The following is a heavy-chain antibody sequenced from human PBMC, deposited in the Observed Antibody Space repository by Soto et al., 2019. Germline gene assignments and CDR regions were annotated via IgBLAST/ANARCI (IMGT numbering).Heavy chain of an antibody. CDR1: GGAVSTNGYF. J-gene: IGHJ4*02. Sequence: PSETLSLTCIVSGGAVSTNGYFWTWIRQQPGKGLEWIGYIYYTGSTYSNPSLKSRVTISVDTSKNEVSLKLTSVTAADTAVYYCARDEGGGLYFDHWGQGTPVTVSS. D-gene: IGHD1-26*01. CDR2: IYYTGST. CDR3: ARDEGGGLYFDH. V-gene: IGHV4-31*03.